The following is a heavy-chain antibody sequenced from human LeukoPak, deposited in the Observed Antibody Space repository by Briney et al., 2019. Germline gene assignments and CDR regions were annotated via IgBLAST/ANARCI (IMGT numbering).Heavy chain of an antibody. V-gene: IGHV4-34*01. CDR3: ARRGDYGRYWYFDL. J-gene: IGHJ2*01. D-gene: IGHD4-17*01. Sequence: SETLSLTCAVYGGSFSGYYWSWIRQPPGKGLEWIGEINHSGSTNYNPSLKSRVTISVDTSKNQFSLKLSSVTAADTAVYYCARRGDYGRYWYFDLWGRGTLVTVSS. CDR2: INHSGST. CDR1: GGSFSGYY.